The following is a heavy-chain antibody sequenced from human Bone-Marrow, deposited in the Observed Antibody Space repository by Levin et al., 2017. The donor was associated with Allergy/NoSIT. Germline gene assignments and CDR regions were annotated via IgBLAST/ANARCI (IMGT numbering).Heavy chain of an antibody. Sequence: GASVKVSCKASGYTFTSYAIHWVRQAPGQRLEWMGWINAGNGNIKYSQKLLGRVTITRDTSASTAYMELSSLRSEDTAVYYCARDRIQLFYGMDVWGQGTTVTVSS. CDR2: INAGNGNI. CDR1: GYTFTSYA. D-gene: IGHD5-18*01. J-gene: IGHJ6*02. V-gene: IGHV1-3*01. CDR3: ARDRIQLFYGMDV.